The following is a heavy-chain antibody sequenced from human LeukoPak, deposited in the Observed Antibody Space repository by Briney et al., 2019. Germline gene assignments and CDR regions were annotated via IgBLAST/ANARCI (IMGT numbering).Heavy chain of an antibody. CDR1: GFTFSSYA. CDR2: ISYDGSNK. Sequence: GRSLRLSCAASGFTFSSYAMHWVRQAPGKGLEWVAVISYDGSNKYYADSVKGRFTISRDNSKNTLYLQMNSLRAEDTAVYYCARGRRYCSGGSCYYYYYGMDVWGQGTTVTVSS. D-gene: IGHD2-15*01. V-gene: IGHV3-30-3*01. J-gene: IGHJ6*02. CDR3: ARGRRYCSGGSCYYYYYGMDV.